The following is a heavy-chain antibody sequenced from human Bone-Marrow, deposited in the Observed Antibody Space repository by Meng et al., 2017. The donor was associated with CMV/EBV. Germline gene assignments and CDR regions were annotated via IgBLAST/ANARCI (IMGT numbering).Heavy chain of an antibody. J-gene: IGHJ5*02. Sequence: ASVKVSCKASGGTFSSYAISWVRQAPGQGLEWMGWISAYNGNTNYAQKLQGRVTMTTDTSTSTAYMELSSLRSEDTAVYYCSRSRGGYSWLDPWGQGTLVTGSS. CDR2: ISAYNGNT. CDR1: GGTFSSYA. D-gene: IGHD5-12*01. CDR3: SRSRGGYSWLDP. V-gene: IGHV1-18*01.